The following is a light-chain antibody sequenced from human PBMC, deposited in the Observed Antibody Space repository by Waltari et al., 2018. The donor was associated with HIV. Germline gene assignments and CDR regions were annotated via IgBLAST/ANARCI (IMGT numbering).Light chain of an antibody. V-gene: IGKV1-12*01. CDR1: EDISRW. J-gene: IGKJ3*01. Sequence: DIQMTQSPSFVSASVGDRVTITCRASEDISRWLAWYQQKPGKAPKLLIYVASRLQSGVPSRFSGSGFGTEFTLTISNLQPEDFASYYCQQADSFPFTFGPGTTVDMK. CDR2: VAS. CDR3: QQADSFPFT.